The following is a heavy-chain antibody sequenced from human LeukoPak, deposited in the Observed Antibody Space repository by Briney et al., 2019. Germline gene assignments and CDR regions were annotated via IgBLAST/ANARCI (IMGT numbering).Heavy chain of an antibody. D-gene: IGHD3-10*01. CDR3: VASIISPSNY. Sequence: GGSLRLSCATSGFTFNDHYLGWVRQAPGKGLEWVGRTKNRANSYTTEYAASVKGRFTISRDDSKNSLRLQMNSLKTEDTAIYYCVASIISPSNYWGLGTLVTVSS. CDR1: GFTFNDHY. J-gene: IGHJ4*02. CDR2: TKNRANSYTT. V-gene: IGHV3-72*01.